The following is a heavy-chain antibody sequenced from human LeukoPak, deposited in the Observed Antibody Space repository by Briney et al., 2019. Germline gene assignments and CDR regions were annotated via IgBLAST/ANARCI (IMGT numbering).Heavy chain of an antibody. J-gene: IGHJ6*04. D-gene: IGHD3-10*02. CDR2: ISGSGTSI. CDR3: AELGITMIGGV. V-gene: IGHV3-48*03. CDR1: GFTFSSYA. Sequence: GGSLRLSCAASGFTFSSYAMHWVRQAPGKGLEWISYISGSGTSIYHANSVKGRFTISRDNAKNSVYLQMNSLRAEDTAVYYCAELGITMIGGVWGKGTTVTISS.